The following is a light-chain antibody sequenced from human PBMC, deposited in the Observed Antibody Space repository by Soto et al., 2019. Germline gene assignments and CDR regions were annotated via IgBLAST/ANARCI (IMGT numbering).Light chain of an antibody. J-gene: IGKJ3*01. CDR1: QSVDWY. V-gene: IGKV3-11*01. CDR2: DAS. CDR3: QQRSNWPPIT. Sequence: EIVLTQSPATLSLSPGDRATLSCRASQSVDWYVAWYQHKPAQAPRLLIYDASTRATGIPDRFSGSGSGTDFTLTISSLEPEDFAVYYCQQRSNWPPITFGPGTKVDMK.